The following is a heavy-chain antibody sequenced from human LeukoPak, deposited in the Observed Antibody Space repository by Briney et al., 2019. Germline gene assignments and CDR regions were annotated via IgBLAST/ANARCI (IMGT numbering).Heavy chain of an antibody. CDR3: ATVKPRYSSGWNDY. CDR1: GYTLTELS. CDR2: FDPEDGET. J-gene: IGHJ4*02. Sequence: ASVKVSCKVSGYTLTELSMHWVRQAPGKGLEWMGGFDPEDGETIYAQKFQGRVTMTEDTSTDTAYMELSSLRSEDTAVYYCATVKPRYSSGWNDYWGQGTLVTVSS. D-gene: IGHD6-19*01. V-gene: IGHV1-24*01.